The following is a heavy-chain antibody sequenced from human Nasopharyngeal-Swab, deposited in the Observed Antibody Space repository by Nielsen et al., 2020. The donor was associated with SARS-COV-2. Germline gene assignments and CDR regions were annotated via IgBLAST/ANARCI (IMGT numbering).Heavy chain of an antibody. CDR1: GFTFSSYA. J-gene: IGHJ3*02. V-gene: IGHV3-23*01. CDR2: ISGSGGST. CDR3: GRGGKLGALDI. D-gene: IGHD3-16*01. Sequence: GVLKISCAASGFTFSSYAMSWVRQAPGKGLEWVSAISGSGGSTYYADSVKGRFTISRDNAKNSLELQMNSLRVEDTAVYYCGRGGKLGALDIWGQGTMVTVSS.